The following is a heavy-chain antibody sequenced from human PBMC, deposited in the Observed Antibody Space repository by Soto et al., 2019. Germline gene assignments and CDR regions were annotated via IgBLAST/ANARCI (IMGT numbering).Heavy chain of an antibody. CDR2: IYYSGST. V-gene: IGHV4-59*01. Sequence: PSETLSRTCTVSGGSISSYYWSWIRQPPGKGLEWIGYIYYSGSTNYNPSLKSRVTISVDTSKKQFSLKLSSVTAADTAVYYCARVSLWGMATGIDYWGQGTLVTVSS. CDR3: ARVSLWGMATGIDY. D-gene: IGHD2-8*02. J-gene: IGHJ4*02. CDR1: GGSISSYY.